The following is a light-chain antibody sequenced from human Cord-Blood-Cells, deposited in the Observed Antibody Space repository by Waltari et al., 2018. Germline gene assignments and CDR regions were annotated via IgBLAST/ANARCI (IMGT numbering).Light chain of an antibody. CDR1: SSDVVGYNY. CDR2: EVS. V-gene: IGLV2-14*01. Sequence: QSALTQPASVSGSPGQSITISCTGTSSDVVGYNYVSWDQQHPGKAPKLMIYEVSNRPSGVSNRFSGSKSGNSASLTISGLQAEDEADYYCSSYTSSSTVVFGGGTKLTVL. CDR3: SSYTSSSTVV. J-gene: IGLJ2*01.